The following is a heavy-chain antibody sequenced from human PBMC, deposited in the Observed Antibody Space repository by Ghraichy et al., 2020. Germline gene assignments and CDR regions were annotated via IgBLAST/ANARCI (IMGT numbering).Heavy chain of an antibody. CDR1: GFIFSNYA. V-gene: IGHV3-23*01. CDR3: ASRRVYDSSGYLGDLDY. J-gene: IGHJ4*02. D-gene: IGHD3-22*01. CDR2: ISGSGGSA. Sequence: GGSLRLSCAASGFIFSNYAMTWVRQAPGKGLEWVSGISGSGGSAYYADSVKGRFTISRDNSKNTLYLQMNSLRAEDTAVYYCASRRVYDSSGYLGDLDYWGQGTLVTVSS.